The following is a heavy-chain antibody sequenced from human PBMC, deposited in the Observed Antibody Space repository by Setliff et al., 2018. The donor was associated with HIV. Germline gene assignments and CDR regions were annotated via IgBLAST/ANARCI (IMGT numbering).Heavy chain of an antibody. CDR1: GFTFSGSA. CDR3: AKAGGGIVYFYYMDV. CDR2: IRSKANNYAT. J-gene: IGHJ6*03. D-gene: IGHD3-16*02. V-gene: IGHV3-73*01. Sequence: GGSLRLSCAASGFTFSGSAMHWVRQASGKGLEWVGHIRSKANNYATAYAASVKGRFTISRDDSKNTAYLQLNSLRAEDSAVYYCAKAGGGIVYFYYMDVWGEGTTVTVSS.